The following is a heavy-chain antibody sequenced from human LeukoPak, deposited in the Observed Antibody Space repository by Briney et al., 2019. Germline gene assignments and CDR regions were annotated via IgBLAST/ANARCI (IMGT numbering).Heavy chain of an antibody. CDR2: MNPNSGNT. D-gene: IGHD3-22*01. V-gene: IGHV1-8*03. J-gene: IGHJ6*03. Sequence: ASVKVSCKASGYTFTSYDINWVRQATGQGLEWMGWMNPNSGNTGYAQKFQGRVTITRNTSISTAYMELSSLRSEDTAVYYCARWCIGSSGYYPQFDYYYYMDVWGKGTTVNVSS. CDR3: ARWCIGSSGYYPQFDYYYYMDV. CDR1: GYTFTSYD.